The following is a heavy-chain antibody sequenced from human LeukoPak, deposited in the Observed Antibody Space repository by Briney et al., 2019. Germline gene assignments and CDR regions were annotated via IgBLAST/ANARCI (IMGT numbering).Heavy chain of an antibody. CDR2: ISGDGGST. V-gene: IGHV3-43*02. CDR3: ARGSESGGWFDY. Sequence: GSLRLSCPAPGFIFDNYAIHWARQAPGKGLEWVSLISGDGGSTFYADSVRGRFTISRDNTRKSLSLQMSSLRSEDTALYCCARGSESGGWFDYWGQGTLVTVSS. D-gene: IGHD2-8*02. J-gene: IGHJ5*01. CDR1: GFIFDNYA.